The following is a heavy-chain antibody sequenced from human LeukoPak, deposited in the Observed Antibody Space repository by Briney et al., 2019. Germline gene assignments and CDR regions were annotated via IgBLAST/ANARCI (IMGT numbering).Heavy chain of an antibody. V-gene: IGHV3-7*03. CDR1: GFTVSSYW. Sequence: PGGSLRLSCAASGFTVSSYWMSWVRQAPGKGLEWVANIKQDGSEKYYVDSVKGRFTIPRDNAKNSLYLQMNSLRAEDTALYYCAKASGYCSGGSCYSHAFDIWGQGTMVTVSS. CDR2: IKQDGSEK. CDR3: AKASGYCSGGSCYSHAFDI. J-gene: IGHJ3*02. D-gene: IGHD2-15*01.